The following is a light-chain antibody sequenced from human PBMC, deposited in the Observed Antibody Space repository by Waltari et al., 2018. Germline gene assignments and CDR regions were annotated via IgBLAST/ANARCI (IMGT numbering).Light chain of an antibody. J-gene: IGKJ2*01. CDR3: MQATHLPYT. Sequence: DVVMTRSPLHLPVILRQSAYIPCRSGQSRVNTDGNIYLSWFQQRPGQSPRRLIYTPSNLDSGVPDRFSGSGSGTDFTLSISRVEAEDVATYYCMQATHLPYTFGQGTKLEIK. CDR1: QSRVNTDGNIY. V-gene: IGKV2-30*01. CDR2: TPS.